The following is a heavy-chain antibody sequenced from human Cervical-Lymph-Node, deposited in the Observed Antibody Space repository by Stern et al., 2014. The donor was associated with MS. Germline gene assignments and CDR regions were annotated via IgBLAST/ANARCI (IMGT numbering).Heavy chain of an antibody. CDR3: ARGLGTAVTTDY. Sequence: QLVQSGAEVRKPGASVQVSCKASAYTFTGYYIHWVRQAPGQGLEWMGWINPNNGGTKYAQKFQGRVTMTRDTSITTAYMELNRLTSDDTAVYYCARGLGTAVTTDYWGQGTLVTVSS. V-gene: IGHV1-2*02. D-gene: IGHD4-17*01. CDR1: AYTFTGYY. J-gene: IGHJ4*02. CDR2: INPNNGGT.